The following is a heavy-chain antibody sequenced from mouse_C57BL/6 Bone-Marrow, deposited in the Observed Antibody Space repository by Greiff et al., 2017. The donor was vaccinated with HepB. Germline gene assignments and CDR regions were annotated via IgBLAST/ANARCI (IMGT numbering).Heavy chain of an antibody. CDR3: ARHYGSSYPWFAY. CDR2: ISSGGSYT. CDR1: GFTFSSYG. V-gene: IGHV5-6*01. J-gene: IGHJ3*01. Sequence: EVKVVESGGDLVKPGGSLKLSCAASGFTFSSYGMSWVRQTPDKRLEWVATISSGGSYTYYPDSVKGRFTISRDNAKNTLYLQMSSLKSEDTAMYYCARHYGSSYPWFAYWGQGTLVTVSA. D-gene: IGHD1-1*01.